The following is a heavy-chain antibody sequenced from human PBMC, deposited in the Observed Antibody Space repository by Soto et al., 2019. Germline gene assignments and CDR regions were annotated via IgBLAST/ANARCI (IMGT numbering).Heavy chain of an antibody. CDR2: ISGSGGST. CDR1: GFTFSSYA. J-gene: IGHJ4*02. V-gene: IGHV3-23*01. CDR3: AKDQGSSWYEKDY. D-gene: IGHD6-13*01. Sequence: GGSLRLSCAASGFTFSSYAMSWVRQAPGKGLEWVSAISGSGGSTYHADSVKGRFTISRDNSKNTLYLQMNSLRAEDTAVYYCAKDQGSSWYEKDYWGQGTLVTVSS.